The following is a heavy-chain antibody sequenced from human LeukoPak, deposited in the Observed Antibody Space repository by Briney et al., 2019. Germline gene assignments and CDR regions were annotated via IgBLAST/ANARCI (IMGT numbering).Heavy chain of an antibody. Sequence: SETLSLTCTVSGGSISSYYWSWIRHPPGEGLEWNGYIYYSGSTNYNPSLKSRVTISVDTSKNQFSLKLSSVTAADTAVYYCARIKNYYFDYWGEGTLVTVSS. CDR2: IYYSGST. V-gene: IGHV4-59*08. CDR3: ARIKNYYFDY. J-gene: IGHJ4*02. CDR1: GGSISSYY.